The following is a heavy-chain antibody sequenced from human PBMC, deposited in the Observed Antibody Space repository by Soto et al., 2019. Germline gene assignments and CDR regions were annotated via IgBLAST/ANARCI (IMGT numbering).Heavy chain of an antibody. D-gene: IGHD3-3*02. J-gene: IGHJ4*02. Sequence: PGESLKIYCKGVGYKFGSAWIGWVRQMPGKGLEWMGIIKPGTSDIRYSPSCRGHVTISADEAVSTAYLQWSSLKASDTAMYYCARQLSHICDSWGQGTQVTVSS. CDR3: ARQLSHICDS. CDR2: IKPGTSDI. CDR1: GYKFGSAW. V-gene: IGHV5-51*01.